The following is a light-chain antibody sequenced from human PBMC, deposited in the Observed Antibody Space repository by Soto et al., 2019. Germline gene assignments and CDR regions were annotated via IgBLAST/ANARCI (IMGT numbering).Light chain of an antibody. V-gene: IGKV1-5*01. CDR2: DAS. J-gene: IGKJ1*01. CDR1: QRMSAW. Sequence: DIQMTQSPTTLSASVGDRVTITCRASQRMSAWLAWYQQKPGKAPKLLIYDASSLENGVPSRLSGSGSGTDFTLTISSLQPDDFATYYCQQYDTYPWTFGQGTKVEIK. CDR3: QQYDTYPWT.